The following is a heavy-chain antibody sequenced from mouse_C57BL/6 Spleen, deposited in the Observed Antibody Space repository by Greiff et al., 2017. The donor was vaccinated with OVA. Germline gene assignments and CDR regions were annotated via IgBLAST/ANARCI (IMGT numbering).Heavy chain of an antibody. Sequence: LQESGPGLVKPSQSLSLTCSVTGYSITSGYYWNWIRQFPGNKLEWMGYISYDGSNNYNPSLKNRISITRDTSKNQFFLKLNSVTTEDTATYYCARGGGYYGSNYAMDYWGQGTSVTVSS. CDR1: GYSITSGYY. J-gene: IGHJ4*01. CDR2: ISYDGSN. V-gene: IGHV3-6*01. D-gene: IGHD1-1*01. CDR3: ARGGGYYGSNYAMDY.